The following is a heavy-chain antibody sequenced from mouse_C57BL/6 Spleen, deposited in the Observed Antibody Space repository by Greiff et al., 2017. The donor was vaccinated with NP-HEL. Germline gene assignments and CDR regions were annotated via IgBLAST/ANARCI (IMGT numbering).Heavy chain of an antibody. CDR2: INYDGSST. D-gene: IGHD3-3*01. CDR3: ARVGSLGPSWFAY. CDR1: GFTFSDYY. V-gene: IGHV5-16*01. Sequence: DVKLVESEGGLVQPGSSMKLSCTASGFTFSDYYMAWVRQVPEKGLEWVANINYDGSSTYYLDSLKSRFIISRDNAKNILYLQMSSLKSEDTATYYCARVGSLGPSWFAYWGQGTLVTVSA. J-gene: IGHJ3*01.